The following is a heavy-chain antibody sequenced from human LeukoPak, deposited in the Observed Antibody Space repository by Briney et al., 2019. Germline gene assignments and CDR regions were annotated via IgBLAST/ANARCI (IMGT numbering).Heavy chain of an antibody. J-gene: IGHJ4*02. CDR2: ISSSGSGI. D-gene: IGHD2-2*01. V-gene: IGHV3-48*03. CDR3: ARKYCSSTSCLFDC. Sequence: GGSLRLSCAASGFTFSSYEMNWVRQAPGKGLEWVSYISSSGSGIYYADPVKGRFTISRDNAKNSLYLQMNSLRAEDTAVYYCARKYCSSTSCLFDCWGQGTLVTVSS. CDR1: GFTFSSYE.